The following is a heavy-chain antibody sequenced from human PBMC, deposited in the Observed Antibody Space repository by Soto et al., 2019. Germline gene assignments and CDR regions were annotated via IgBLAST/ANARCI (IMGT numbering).Heavy chain of an antibody. CDR2: IYYSGST. J-gene: IGHJ4*02. CDR3: ARGQYYYGSGSSYYFDY. V-gene: IGHV4-59*01. Sequence: SETLSLTCTVSGGSISSYYWSWIRQPPGKGLEWIGYIYYSGSTNYNPSLKSRVTISVDTSKNQFSLKLSSVTAADTAVYYCARGQYYYGSGSSYYFDYWGQGTLVTVS. D-gene: IGHD3-10*01. CDR1: GGSISSYY.